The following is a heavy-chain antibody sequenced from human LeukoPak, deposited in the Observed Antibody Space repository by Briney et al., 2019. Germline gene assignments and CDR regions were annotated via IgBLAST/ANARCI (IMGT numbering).Heavy chain of an antibody. Sequence: SVPVSCLASGYTLTGYYMHWVRQAPGQGLEGMGWINPNSGGRNHAQKFQGRVTMNRDTSISTASMELSRLRADDTAVYYCARDDVYWGQGTLVTVSS. CDR2: INPNSGGR. CDR1: GYTLTGYY. J-gene: IGHJ4*02. V-gene: IGHV1-2*02. CDR3: ARDDVY.